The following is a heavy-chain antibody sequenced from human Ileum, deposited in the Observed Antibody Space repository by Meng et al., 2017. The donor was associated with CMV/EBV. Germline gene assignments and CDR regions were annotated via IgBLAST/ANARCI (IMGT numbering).Heavy chain of an antibody. CDR3: ARGPGASTREGFDY. CDR1: GGSINNYY. J-gene: IGHJ4*02. D-gene: IGHD1-26*01. CDR2: FYSSDTY. V-gene: IGHV4-4*07. Sequence: QVELQGSGPGLVKPSEPLSLTCTGPGGSINNYYWSWIRQSAGKGLEWIGRFYSSDTYNYHPSLNSRVTMSLDTSKNQFSLNLRSVTAADTAIYYCARGPGASTREGFDYWGLGTLVTVSS.